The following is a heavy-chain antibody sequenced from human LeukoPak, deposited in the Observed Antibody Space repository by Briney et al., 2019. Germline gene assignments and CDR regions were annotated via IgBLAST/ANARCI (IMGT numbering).Heavy chain of an antibody. Sequence: ASVKVSCKASGYTFTGYYMHWVRQAPGQGLEWMGGIIPIFGTANYAQKFQGRVTITADKSTSTAYMELSSLRSEDTAVYYCARDRYCGGDCYSYLLDVWGKGTTVTVSS. CDR1: GYTFTGYY. J-gene: IGHJ6*04. V-gene: IGHV1-69*06. D-gene: IGHD2-21*02. CDR2: IIPIFGTA. CDR3: ARDRYCGGDCYSYLLDV.